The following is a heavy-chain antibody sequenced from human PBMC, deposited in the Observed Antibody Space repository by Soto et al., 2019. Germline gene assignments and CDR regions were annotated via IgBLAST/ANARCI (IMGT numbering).Heavy chain of an antibody. Sequence: PWRALRLSCAASRFTFSIYAMSWVRQAPEEGLKWVSAISDTGGRTYYADSVKGRFTISRDNSKNTLYLQMNSLRADDTAVYYCAKGSRSTVTTLDYWGQGTLVTVSS. J-gene: IGHJ4*02. V-gene: IGHV3-23*01. D-gene: IGHD4-17*01. CDR2: ISDTGGRT. CDR3: AKGSRSTVTTLDY. CDR1: RFTFSIYA.